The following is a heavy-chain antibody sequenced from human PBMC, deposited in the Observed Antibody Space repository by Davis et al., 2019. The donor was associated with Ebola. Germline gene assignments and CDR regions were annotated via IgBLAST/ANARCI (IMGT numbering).Heavy chain of an antibody. CDR1: VITFSSYA. CDR2: ISGSGGST. V-gene: IGHV3-23*01. CDR3: AKVLGYYGSPN. Sequence: GESLKISCADSVITFSSYAMTWVRQAPGKGLEWVSAISGSGGSTYYADSVKGRFTISRDNSKNTLYLQMNSLRAEDTAVYYCAKVLGYYGSPNWGQGTLVTVSS. D-gene: IGHD3-10*01. J-gene: IGHJ1*01.